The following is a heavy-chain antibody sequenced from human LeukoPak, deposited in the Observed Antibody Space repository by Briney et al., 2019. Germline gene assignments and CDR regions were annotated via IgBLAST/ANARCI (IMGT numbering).Heavy chain of an antibody. Sequence: GGSLRLSCAASGFTFSSCAVSWVRQAPGKGLEWVSAISGSGGSTYYADSVKGRFTISRDNSKNTLYLQMNSLRAEDTAVYYCAKAKSMVQPEYFDHWGQGTLVTVSS. D-gene: IGHD3-10*01. V-gene: IGHV3-23*01. CDR2: ISGSGGST. CDR3: AKAKSMVQPEYFDH. J-gene: IGHJ4*02. CDR1: GFTFSSCA.